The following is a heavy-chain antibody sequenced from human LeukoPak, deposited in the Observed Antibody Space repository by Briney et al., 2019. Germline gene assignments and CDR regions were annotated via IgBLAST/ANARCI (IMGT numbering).Heavy chain of an antibody. CDR1: GFTFSSYS. J-gene: IGHJ3*02. V-gene: IGHV3-21*01. CDR2: ISSSSNYI. Sequence: EWSLTLSCAASGFTFSSYSMNWVGQAPEKGLEWVSSISSSSNYIYYADSVKGQFTISRDNAKNSLYLQMNSLRAEDTAVYYCARDRETLVVAATPDAFDIWGQGTMVTVSS. D-gene: IGHD2-15*01. CDR3: ARDRETLVVAATPDAFDI.